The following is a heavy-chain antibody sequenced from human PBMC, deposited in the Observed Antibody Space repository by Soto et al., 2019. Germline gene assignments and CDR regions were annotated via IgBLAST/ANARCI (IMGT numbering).Heavy chain of an antibody. CDR2: IYYDGNT. V-gene: IGHV4-39*07. D-gene: IGHD6-13*01. Sequence: SETLSLTCTVSGDSITSSSHYWGWIRQPPGKGLESIANIYYDGNTYYNPSLKSRVTISVDTSKNQFSLKLSSVTAADTAVYYCARSPYLAAAPDVWGQGTTVTV. CDR1: GDSITSSSHY. CDR3: ARSPYLAAAPDV. J-gene: IGHJ6*02.